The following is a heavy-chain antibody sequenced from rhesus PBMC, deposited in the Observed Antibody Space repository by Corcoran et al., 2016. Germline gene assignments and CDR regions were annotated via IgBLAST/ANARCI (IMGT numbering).Heavy chain of an antibody. CDR1: GGSISSSNW. V-gene: IGHV4-93*01. CDR2: IYGSGGST. D-gene: IGHD2-15*01. Sequence: QVQLQVSGPAVVKPSETLSLTFAVSGGSISSSNWWSWIRHSPGKGLEWIGGIYGSGGSTEYNPTLKSRVTISTYTSKNQFSLKLSSVTAADTAVYYCARETWSRSLDVWGRGVLVTVSS. J-gene: IGHJ5-2*02. CDR3: ARETWSRSLDV.